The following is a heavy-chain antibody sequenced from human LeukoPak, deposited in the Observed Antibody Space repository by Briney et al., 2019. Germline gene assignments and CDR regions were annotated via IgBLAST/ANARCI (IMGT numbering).Heavy chain of an antibody. D-gene: IGHD3-9*01. J-gene: IGHJ3*02. CDR1: GGPISSGGYS. V-gene: IGHV4-30-2*05. CDR3: ARGKGYDSPSGAFDI. Sequence: SETLSLTCAVSGGPISSGGYSWSWIRQPPGKGLEWNGYIYHSGSTYYNPSLKSRATVSLDTSKNQFSLKLYSVTAADTAMYYGARGKGYDSPSGAFDIWGQGAMVTVSS. CDR2: IYHSGST.